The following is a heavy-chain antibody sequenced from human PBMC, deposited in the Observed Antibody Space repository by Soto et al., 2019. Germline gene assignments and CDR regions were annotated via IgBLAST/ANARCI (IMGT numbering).Heavy chain of an antibody. J-gene: IGHJ3*02. CDR2: IYYSGST. Sequence: QVQLQESGPGLVKPSETLSLTCTVSGGSISSYYWSWIRQPPGKGLEWIGYIYYSGSTNYNPSLKRRVTLPADXXKXPSXLKLSSVTAADTAVYYCARRIVDLPVTTKRDAFDIWGQGTMVTVSS. CDR3: ARRIVDLPVTTKRDAFDI. V-gene: IGHV4-59*08. D-gene: IGHD4-17*01. CDR1: GGSISSYY.